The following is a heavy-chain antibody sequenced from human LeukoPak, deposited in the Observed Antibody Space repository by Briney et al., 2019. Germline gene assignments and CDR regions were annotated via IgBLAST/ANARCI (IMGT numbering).Heavy chain of an antibody. D-gene: IGHD4-17*01. J-gene: IGHJ4*02. V-gene: IGHV3-30*18. CDR2: MSYDGKKN. Sequence: GGSLRLSCAASGFTFSNYGMHWVRQAPGKGLEWVAVMSYDGKKNNYADSVKGRFTISRDNSENTLYLQMNSLRAEDTAVYYCAKGNDYGDYVAFDYWGQGTLVTVSS. CDR1: GFTFSNYG. CDR3: AKGNDYGDYVAFDY.